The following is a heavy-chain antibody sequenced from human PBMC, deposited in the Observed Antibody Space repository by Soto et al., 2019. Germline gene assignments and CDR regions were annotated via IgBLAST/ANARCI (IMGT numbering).Heavy chain of an antibody. D-gene: IGHD1-26*01. CDR3: ARHISVSYYYMEV. Sequence: GESLKISCKGSGYSFTSYWIGWVRQMPGKGLEWMGIIYPGDSDTRYSPSFQGQVTISADKSISTAYLQWSSLKASDTAMYYCARHISVSYYYMEVWGKGTTVTVSS. V-gene: IGHV5-51*01. J-gene: IGHJ6*03. CDR1: GYSFTSYW. CDR2: IYPGDSDT.